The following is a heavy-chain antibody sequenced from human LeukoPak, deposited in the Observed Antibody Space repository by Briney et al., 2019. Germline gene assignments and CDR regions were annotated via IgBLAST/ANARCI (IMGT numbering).Heavy chain of an antibody. J-gene: IGHJ5*02. CDR2: ISYDGSNK. CDR1: GFTFSSYA. D-gene: IGHD2-2*01. Sequence: GGSLRLSCAASGFTFSSYAMHWVRQAPGKGLEWVAVISYDGSNKYYADSVKGRFTISRDNSKNTLYLQMSSLRAEDTAVYYCARDPRSRIVVVPAAIYWFDPWGQGTLVTVSS. CDR3: ARDPRSRIVVVPAAIYWFDP. V-gene: IGHV3-30-3*01.